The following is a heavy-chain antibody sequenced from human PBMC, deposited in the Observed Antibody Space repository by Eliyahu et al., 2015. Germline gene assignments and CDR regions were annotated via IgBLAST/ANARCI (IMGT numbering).Heavy chain of an antibody. V-gene: IGHV1-69*09. J-gene: IGHJ4*02. Sequence: QVQLVQSGAEVKKPGSSVKVSCXASGGTFSSYAIXWVRQAPGQGLEWMGRIIPILGIANYAQKFQGRVTITADKSTSTAYMELSSLRSEDTAVYYCAREDTAMHAVDYWGQGTLVTVSS. CDR3: AREDTAMHAVDY. D-gene: IGHD5-18*01. CDR2: IIPILGIA. CDR1: GGTFSSYA.